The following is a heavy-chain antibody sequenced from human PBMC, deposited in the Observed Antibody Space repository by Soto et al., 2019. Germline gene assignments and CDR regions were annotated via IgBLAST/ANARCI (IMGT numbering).Heavy chain of an antibody. J-gene: IGHJ4*02. CDR3: AREGGDIVQMVYALPWY. D-gene: IGHD2-8*01. CDR2: INPNSGAT. V-gene: IGHV1-2*02. CDR1: GYTFTDYY. Sequence: QVHLVQSGAEVKKPGASVKVSCKASGYTFTDYYMHWVRQAPGQGLEWMGWINPNSGATSYAQRFQGRVTMTRDTSISTADMELSRLTSDDTAVYYCAREGGDIVQMVYALPWYWGQGTLVTVSS.